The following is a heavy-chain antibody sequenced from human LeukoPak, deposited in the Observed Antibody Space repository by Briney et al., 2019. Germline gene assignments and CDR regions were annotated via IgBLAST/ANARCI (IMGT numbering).Heavy chain of an antibody. D-gene: IGHD2-21*02. V-gene: IGHV1-18*04. CDR3: ARAPIVVVTDFDY. CDR1: GYTFTGYY. J-gene: IGHJ4*02. Sequence: GASVKVSCKASGYTFTGYYMHWVRQAPGQGLEWMGWISTYNGDTQYAQKFQGRVTMTADTSTYTAYMEVRSLRSDDTAVYYCARAPIVVVTDFDYWGQGTLVTVSS. CDR2: ISTYNGDT.